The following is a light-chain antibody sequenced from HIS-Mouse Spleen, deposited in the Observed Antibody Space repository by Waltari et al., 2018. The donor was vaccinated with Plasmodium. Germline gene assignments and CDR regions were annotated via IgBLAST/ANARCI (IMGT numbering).Light chain of an antibody. CDR2: EDS. CDR1: ALPKKY. J-gene: IGLJ3*02. Sequence: SYELTQPPSVSVSPGQTARITCSGDALPKKYAYWYQQKSGQAPVLVSYEDSKRPSVIPVIFAGSSSGKMATLTISGAQVEDEADYYCYSTDSSGNHRVFGGGTKLTVL. V-gene: IGLV3-10*01. CDR3: YSTDSSGNHRV.